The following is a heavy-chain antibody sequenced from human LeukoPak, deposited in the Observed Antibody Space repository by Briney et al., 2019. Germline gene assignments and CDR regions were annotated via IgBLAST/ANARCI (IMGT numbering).Heavy chain of an antibody. D-gene: IGHD6-13*01. CDR1: EYSYPTYW. CDR3: ARAGGPYSNSDY. J-gene: IGHJ4*01. CDR2: IYPGDSDT. Sequence: PGESLKISCKGSEYSYPTYWIGWVRQMPGRGLEWMGIIYPGDSDTRYSPSFQGQVTISADKSISTAYLQWSSLKASDTAMYYCARAGGPYSNSDYWGQGTLVTVSS. V-gene: IGHV5-51*01.